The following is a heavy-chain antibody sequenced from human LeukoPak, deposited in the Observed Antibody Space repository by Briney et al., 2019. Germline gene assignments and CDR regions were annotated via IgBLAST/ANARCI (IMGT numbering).Heavy chain of an antibody. CDR2: IISTGSYI. V-gene: IGHV3-21*01. D-gene: IGHD2-2*01. J-gene: IGHJ6*03. Sequence: GRSLRLSCAASGFTFSSHGMHWVRQAPGKGLEWVSSIISTGSYIHYADSVKGRFTISRDNAKNSLYLQMNSLRAEDTAVFYCARDWGGYCSSTSCYSHMDVWGKGTTVTVSS. CDR3: ARDWGGYCSSTSCYSHMDV. CDR1: GFTFSSHG.